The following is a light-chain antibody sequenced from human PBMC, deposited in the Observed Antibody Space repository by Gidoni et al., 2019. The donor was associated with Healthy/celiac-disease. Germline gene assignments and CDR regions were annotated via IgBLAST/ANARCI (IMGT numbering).Light chain of an antibody. Sequence: EIVLTQSPGTLSLSPGERATLSCRASQSVSSSYLAWYQQKPGQAPRLLIYGASRRATGIPDRFSGSGSGTDFTLTISRLEPEDFAGYYCQQYGSSPTFGPGTKVDIK. CDR3: QQYGSSPT. J-gene: IGKJ3*01. CDR1: QSVSSSY. V-gene: IGKV3-20*01. CDR2: GAS.